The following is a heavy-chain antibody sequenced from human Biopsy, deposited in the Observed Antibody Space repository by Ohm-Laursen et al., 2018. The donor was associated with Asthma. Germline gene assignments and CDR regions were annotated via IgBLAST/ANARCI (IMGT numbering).Heavy chain of an antibody. CDR3: ARKIAARGGMGV. J-gene: IGHJ6*01. V-gene: IGHV3-33*01. CDR1: GITFSTYG. CDR2: IWYDGRKK. Sequence: SLRLSCTASGITFSTYGMHWVRQAPGKGLEWVSFIWYDGRKKTYADSVKGRFTISRDNSKNTLYLQMNSLRAEDTAVYYCARKIAARGGMGVWGKGPRSPSPQ. D-gene: IGHD6-6*01.